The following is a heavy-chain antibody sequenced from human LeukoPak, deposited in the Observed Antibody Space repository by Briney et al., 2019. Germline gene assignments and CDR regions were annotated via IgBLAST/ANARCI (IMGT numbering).Heavy chain of an antibody. CDR1: GGTFSSYA. J-gene: IGHJ4*02. D-gene: IGHD6-13*01. V-gene: IGHV1-69*05. Sequence: SVKVSCNASGGTFSSYAISWVRQAPGQGLEWMGGFIPIFGTANYAQKFQGRFTMTTDTSTNTAYMELRSLRSDDTAVYYCARDHSSSCQLLDYWGQGTLVTVSS. CDR2: FIPIFGTA. CDR3: ARDHSSSCQLLDY.